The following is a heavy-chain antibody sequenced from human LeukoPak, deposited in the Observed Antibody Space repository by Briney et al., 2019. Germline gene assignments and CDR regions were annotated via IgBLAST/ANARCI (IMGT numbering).Heavy chain of an antibody. CDR3: AKELITMIVVVTNYYFDY. CDR1: GFTFSTFS. V-gene: IGHV3-21*04. CDR2: ITSSGSHI. Sequence: GGSLRLSCAASGFTFSTFSMTWVRQAPGTGLEWVSSITSSGSHIYYADSVKGRFTISRDNAKNSLYLQMNSLRAEDTAVYYCAKELITMIVVVTNYYFDYWGQGTLVTVSS. J-gene: IGHJ4*02. D-gene: IGHD3-22*01.